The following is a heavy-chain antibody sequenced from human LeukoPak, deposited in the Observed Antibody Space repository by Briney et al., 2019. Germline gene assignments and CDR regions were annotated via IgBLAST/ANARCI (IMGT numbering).Heavy chain of an antibody. V-gene: IGHV4-59*01. J-gene: IGHJ4*02. D-gene: IGHD3-3*01. Sequence: PSETLSLTCTVSGGSISNYYWSWIRQAPGRGLEWIGYIYYTGSTKYNPSLKSRATISVDTSNNQLSLKLRSVTAADTAIYYCARDQGYDFWSGYSAYDHWGQGTLVTVSS. CDR1: GGSISNYY. CDR2: IYYTGST. CDR3: ARDQGYDFWSGYSAYDH.